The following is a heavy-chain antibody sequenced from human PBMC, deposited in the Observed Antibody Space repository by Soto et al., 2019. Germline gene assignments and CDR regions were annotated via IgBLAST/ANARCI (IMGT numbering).Heavy chain of an antibody. CDR1: GGSFSGYY. Sequence: QVQLQQWGAGLLKPSETLSLTCAVYGGSFSGYYWSWIRQPPGKGLEWIREINHSGSTNYNPSLKSRVTISVDTSKNQFSLKLSSVTAADTAVYYCARTRFPNSIFGVVKWFDPWGQGTLVTVSS. CDR3: ARTRFPNSIFGVVKWFDP. D-gene: IGHD3-3*02. J-gene: IGHJ5*02. CDR2: INHSGST. V-gene: IGHV4-34*01.